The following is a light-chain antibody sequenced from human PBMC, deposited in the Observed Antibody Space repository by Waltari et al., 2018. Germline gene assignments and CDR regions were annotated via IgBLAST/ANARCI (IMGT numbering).Light chain of an antibody. CDR1: QSIKTY. V-gene: IGKV1-39*01. CDR2: GAS. J-gene: IGKJ1*01. CDR3: QQSYSTPPWT. Sequence: IQMTKLPSALSASAGDRVTITCWASQSIKTYLNWYQQTPGRAPKVLIYGASRLLRGVPSRFSGSGSGTDFTLTISSLQPEDFATYYCQQSYSTPPWTFGQGTKVEI.